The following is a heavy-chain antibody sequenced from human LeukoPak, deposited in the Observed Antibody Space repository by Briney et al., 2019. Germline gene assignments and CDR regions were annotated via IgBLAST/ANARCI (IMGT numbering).Heavy chain of an antibody. Sequence: ASVTVSFTSSGYTFTGYYMHWMRQAPGQGLEWMGWINPNSGGTNYPQKLQGRLIINTDTTINTAYMELSSRRSDDATVYYCARRRVYDILTSSAFDIWGEGTMVTVSS. CDR1: GYTFTGYY. J-gene: IGHJ3*02. CDR2: INPNSGGT. D-gene: IGHD3-9*01. CDR3: ARRRVYDILTSSAFDI. V-gene: IGHV1-2*02.